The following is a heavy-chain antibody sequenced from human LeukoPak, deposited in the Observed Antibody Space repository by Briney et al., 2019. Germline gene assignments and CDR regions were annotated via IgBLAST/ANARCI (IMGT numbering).Heavy chain of an antibody. CDR2: ISAYNGNT. CDR3: ARRAWSGAGYYYYYMDV. D-gene: IGHD1-26*01. J-gene: IGHJ6*03. CDR1: GYTLRNYD. Sequence: ASVKVSCKASGYTLRNYDISWVRQAPGQGLEWMGWISAYNGNTNYAQKLQGRVTMTTDTSTSTAYMELRSLRSDDTAVYYCARRAWSGAGYYYYYMDVWGKGTTVTISS. V-gene: IGHV1-18*01.